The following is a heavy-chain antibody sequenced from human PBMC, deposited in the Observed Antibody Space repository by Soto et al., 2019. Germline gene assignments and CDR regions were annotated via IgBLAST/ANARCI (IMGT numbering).Heavy chain of an antibody. D-gene: IGHD3-9*01. J-gene: IGHJ6*02. V-gene: IGHV3-23*01. Sequence: GGSLRLSCAASGFTFSSYAMSWVRQASGKGLEWVSAISGSGGSTYYADSVKGRFTISRDNSKNTLYLQMNSLRAEDTAVYYCAKDLGHVLLYFDWFPGYYYYYGMDVWGQGTTVTVSS. CDR2: ISGSGGST. CDR1: GFTFSSYA. CDR3: AKDLGHVLLYFDWFPGYYYYYGMDV.